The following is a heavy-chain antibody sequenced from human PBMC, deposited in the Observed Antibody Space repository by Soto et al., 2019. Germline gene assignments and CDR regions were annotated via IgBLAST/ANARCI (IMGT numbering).Heavy chain of an antibody. CDR3: ARDYYDSSGYNFGY. Sequence: GGSLRLSCAASGFSSSGYWMHWVRQVPGKGLVWVSRINSGGSTTTYADSVKGRFTISRDNAKNTLYLQMNSLRAEDTAVYYCARDYYDSSGYNFGYWGQGTRVTVSS. J-gene: IGHJ4*02. CDR1: GFSSSGYW. V-gene: IGHV3-74*03. CDR2: INSGGSTT. D-gene: IGHD3-22*01.